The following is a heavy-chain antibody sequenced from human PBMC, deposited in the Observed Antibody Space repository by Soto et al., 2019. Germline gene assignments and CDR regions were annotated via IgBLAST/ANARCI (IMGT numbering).Heavy chain of an antibody. CDR1: GYSFTSYW. CDR3: ARIYYDFWSGYGHGYYYYYLDG. CDR2: IYPGDSDT. V-gene: IGHV5-51*01. Sequence: GESLKISCKGSGYSFTSYWIGWVRQMPGKGLEWMGIIYPGDSDTRYSPSFQGQVTISADKSISTAYLQWSSLKASDTAMYYCARIYYDFWSGYGHGYYYYYLDGWGKGTTVTVSS. D-gene: IGHD3-3*01. J-gene: IGHJ6*03.